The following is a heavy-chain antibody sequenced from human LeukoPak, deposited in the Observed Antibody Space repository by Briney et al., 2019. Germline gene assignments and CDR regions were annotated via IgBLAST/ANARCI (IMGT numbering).Heavy chain of an antibody. CDR3: AREPYDSGGG. V-gene: IGHV3-21*06. J-gene: IGHJ4*02. D-gene: IGHD3-22*01. Sequence: PGGSLRLSCAASGXTFSTFRLNWVRQPPGKGLEWVSSISSSHIYYADSVRGRFTISRDDAKNSLYLQMNSLRAEDTAVYYCAREPYDSGGGWGQGTLVTVSS. CDR1: GXTFSTFR. CDR2: ISSSHI.